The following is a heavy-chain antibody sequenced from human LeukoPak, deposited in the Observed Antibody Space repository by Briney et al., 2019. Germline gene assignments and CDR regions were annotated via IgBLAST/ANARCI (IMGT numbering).Heavy chain of an antibody. Sequence: SETLSLTRTVSGGSISSYYWSWIRQPPGKGLEWIGYIYYSGSTNYNPSLKSRVTISVDTSKNQFSLKLSSVTAADTAVYYCARFSIAVAGTSYDYWGQGTLVTVSS. D-gene: IGHD6-19*01. CDR1: GGSISSYY. CDR2: IYYSGST. CDR3: ARFSIAVAGTSYDY. J-gene: IGHJ4*02. V-gene: IGHV4-59*01.